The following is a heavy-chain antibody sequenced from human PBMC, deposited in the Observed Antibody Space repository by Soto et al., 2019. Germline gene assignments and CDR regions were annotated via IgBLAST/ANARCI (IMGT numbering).Heavy chain of an antibody. Sequence: EVQLVESGGAWVQPGGSLRISCAASGFTFSSTWMSWVRQAPGKGLEWVANIKQDGSEMYYVDSVKGRFTISRDNAKNSLYLQMNSLSADDTAVYYCARDGTPPFGLDIMGCDSWGQGSQVTFSS. V-gene: IGHV3-7*01. D-gene: IGHD3-3*01. CDR1: GFTFSSTW. CDR3: ARDGTPPFGLDIMGCDS. CDR2: IKQDGSEM. J-gene: IGHJ4*02.